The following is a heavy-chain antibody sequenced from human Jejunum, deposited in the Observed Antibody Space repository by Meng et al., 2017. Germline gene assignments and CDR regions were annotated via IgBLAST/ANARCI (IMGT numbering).Heavy chain of an antibody. CDR1: GYTFTDYY. CDR3: ARELISYAFDY. J-gene: IGHJ4*02. V-gene: IGHV1-2*06. CDR2: INTRTGGT. D-gene: IGHD1-26*01. Sequence: VQLVQSAAEVKEPGASVKVPCKASGYTFTDYYLYWVRQAPGQGLEWMGRINTRTGGTIYTQKFYGRVTMTRDTSISTAYMELSRLRSDDTAVYYCARELISYAFDYWGQGSLVTVSS.